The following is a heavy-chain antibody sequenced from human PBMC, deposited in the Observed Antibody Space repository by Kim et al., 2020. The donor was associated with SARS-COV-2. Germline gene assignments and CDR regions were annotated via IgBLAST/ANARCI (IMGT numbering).Heavy chain of an antibody. Sequence: ASVKVSCKASGYTFTSYAMHWVRQAPGQRLEWMGWINAGNGNTKYSQKFQGRVTITRDTSASTAYMELSSLRSEDTAVYYCARDRGQDIVVVPAAMPDGYYYGMDVWGQGTTVTVSS. D-gene: IGHD2-2*01. CDR2: INAGNGNT. CDR3: ARDRGQDIVVVPAAMPDGYYYGMDV. J-gene: IGHJ6*02. V-gene: IGHV1-3*01. CDR1: GYTFTSYA.